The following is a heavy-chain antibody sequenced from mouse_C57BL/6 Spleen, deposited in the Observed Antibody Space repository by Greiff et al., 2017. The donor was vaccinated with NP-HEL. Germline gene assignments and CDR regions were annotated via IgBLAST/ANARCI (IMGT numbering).Heavy chain of an antibody. CDR2: IYPRSGNT. D-gene: IGHD2-4*01. CDR3: TGSTMITSYFDY. J-gene: IGHJ2*01. CDR1: GYTFTSYG. V-gene: IGHV1-81*01. Sequence: VQLQQSGAELARPGASVKLSCKASGYTFTSYGISWVKQRTGQGLEWIGEIYPRSGNTYYNEKFKGKATLTADKSSSTAYMELRSLTSEDSAVYFWTGSTMITSYFDYWGQGTTLTVSS.